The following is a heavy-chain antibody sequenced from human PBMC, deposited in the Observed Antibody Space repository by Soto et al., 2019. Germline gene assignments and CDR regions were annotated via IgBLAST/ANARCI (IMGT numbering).Heavy chain of an antibody. Sequence: GGSLRLSCAASGFTFSSYAMSWVRQAPGKGLEWVSAISGSGGSTYYADSVKGRFTISRDNSKNTLYLQMNSLRAEDTAVYYCAKDRGYSGYDIYYFDYWGKGTLVTVSS. CDR2: ISGSGGST. CDR1: GFTFSSYA. V-gene: IGHV3-23*01. D-gene: IGHD5-12*01. J-gene: IGHJ4*02. CDR3: AKDRGYSGYDIYYFDY.